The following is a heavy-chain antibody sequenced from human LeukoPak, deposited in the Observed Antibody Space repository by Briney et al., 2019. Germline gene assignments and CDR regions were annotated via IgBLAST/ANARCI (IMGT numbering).Heavy chain of an antibody. CDR2: IYYSGST. Sequence: PSETLSLTCTVSGGSISSYYWSWIRQPPGKGLEWIGYIYYSGSTNYNPSLKSRVTISVDTSKTQFSLKLSSVTAADTAVYYCARHGNYYGSGSYYWGQGTLVTVSS. J-gene: IGHJ4*02. D-gene: IGHD3-10*01. CDR3: ARHGNYYGSGSYY. V-gene: IGHV4-59*08. CDR1: GGSISSYY.